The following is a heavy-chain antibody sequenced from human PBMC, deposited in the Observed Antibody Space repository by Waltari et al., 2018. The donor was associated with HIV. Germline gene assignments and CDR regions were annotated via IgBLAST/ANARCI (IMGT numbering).Heavy chain of an antibody. CDR3: ARAHVSTYCSGGTCNYGMDV. CDR2: IKVDGSGI. J-gene: IGHJ6*02. D-gene: IGHD2-15*01. V-gene: IGHV3-7*04. Sequence: EVQLVDSGGGLAQPGGSLRLSCAASGLTFSSSWMSWVRQAPGKGLEWVANIKVDGSGIDYVDSVKGRFTVSRDNAKNSVYLQMNSLRVEDTAVYYCARAHVSTYCSGGTCNYGMDVWGRGTTVTVSS. CDR1: GLTFSSSW.